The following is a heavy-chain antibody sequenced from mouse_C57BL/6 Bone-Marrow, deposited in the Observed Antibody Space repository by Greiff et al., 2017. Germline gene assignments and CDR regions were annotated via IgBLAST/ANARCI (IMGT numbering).Heavy chain of an antibody. CDR2: ISSGGSYT. J-gene: IGHJ3*01. CDR1: GFTFSSYG. D-gene: IGHD1-1*01. CDR3: ARRPLLLRFPWLAY. V-gene: IGHV5-6*01. Sequence: EVQGVESGGDLVKPGGSLKLSCAASGFTFSSYGMSWVRQTPDKRLEWVATISSGGSYTYYPDSVKGRFTISRDNAKNTLYLQMSSLKSEDTAMYYCARRPLLLRFPWLAYWGQGTLVTVSA.